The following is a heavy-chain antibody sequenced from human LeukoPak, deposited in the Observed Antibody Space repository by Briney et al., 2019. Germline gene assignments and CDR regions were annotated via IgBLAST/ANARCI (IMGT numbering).Heavy chain of an antibody. CDR1: GFTFNKFA. CDR3: AKDLLFPRFGSES. D-gene: IGHD3-10*01. CDR2: ISINGDGT. J-gene: IGHJ5*02. Sequence: GGSMRLSCAASGFTFNKFALSWVRQAPGKGLEFVSAISINGDGTYYADSVRGRFTISRDNSKNTLYLQMNSLKTEDTAVYYCAKDLLFPRFGSESWGQGTLVTVSS. V-gene: IGHV3-23*01.